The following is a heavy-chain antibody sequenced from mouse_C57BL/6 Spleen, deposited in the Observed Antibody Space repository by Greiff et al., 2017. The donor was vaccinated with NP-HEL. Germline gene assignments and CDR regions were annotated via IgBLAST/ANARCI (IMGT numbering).Heavy chain of an antibody. D-gene: IGHD2-3*01. V-gene: IGHV1-9*01. CDR2: ILPGSGST. CDR1: GYTFTGYW. J-gene: IGHJ3*01. CDR3: ARNYGYYVGLAY. Sequence: VQLQQSGAELMKPGASVKLSCKATGYTFTGYWIEWVKQRPGHGLEWIGEILPGSGSTNYNEKFKGKATFTEDTSSNTAYMQLISLTTDDSAIYYCARNYGYYVGLAYWGQGTLVTVSA.